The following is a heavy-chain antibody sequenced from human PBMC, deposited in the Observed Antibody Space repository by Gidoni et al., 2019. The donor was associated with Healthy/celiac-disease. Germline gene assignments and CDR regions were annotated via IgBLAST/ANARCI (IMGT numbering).Heavy chain of an antibody. CDR3: ARDLEDSSSPAYDY. Sequence: EVQLVESGGGLVKPGGSLRLSCAASGFTFSSYSMNWVRQAPGKGLEWVSSISSSSSYIYYADSVKGRFTISRDNAKNSLYLQMNSLRAEDTAVYYCARDLEDSSSPAYDYWGQGTLVTVSS. V-gene: IGHV3-21*01. D-gene: IGHD6-6*01. CDR2: ISSSSSYI. CDR1: GFTFSSYS. J-gene: IGHJ4*02.